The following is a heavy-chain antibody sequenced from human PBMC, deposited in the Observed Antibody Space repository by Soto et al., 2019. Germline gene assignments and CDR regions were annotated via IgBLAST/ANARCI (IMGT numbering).Heavy chain of an antibody. CDR3: ARRYGYAFDI. V-gene: IGHV4-61*08. D-gene: IGHD5-18*01. CDR1: GVSISSGGYY. J-gene: IGHJ3*02. Sequence: PSETLSLTCTVSGVSISSGGYYWSWIRQPPGKGLEWIGYIYYSGSTNYNPSLKSRVTISVDTSKNQFSLKLSSVTAADTAIYYCARRYGYAFDIWGQGTMVTVSS. CDR2: IYYSGST.